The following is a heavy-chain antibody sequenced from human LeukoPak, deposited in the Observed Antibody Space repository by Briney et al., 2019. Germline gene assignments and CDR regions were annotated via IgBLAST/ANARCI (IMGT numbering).Heavy chain of an antibody. D-gene: IGHD6-13*01. CDR2: IYPGDSDT. Sequence: GESLKISCKGSGYTFTNYWIGWVRQMPEKGLEWMGIIYPGDSDTRYSPSFQGQVTISADKSISTAYLQWSSLKASDAAMYYCARRYLAAAGGYFDYWGQGTLVTVSS. CDR3: ARRYLAAAGGYFDY. V-gene: IGHV5-51*01. CDR1: GYTFTNYW. J-gene: IGHJ4*02.